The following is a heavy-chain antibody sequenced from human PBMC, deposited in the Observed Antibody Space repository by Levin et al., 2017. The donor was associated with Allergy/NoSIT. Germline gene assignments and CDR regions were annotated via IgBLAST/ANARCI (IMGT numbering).Heavy chain of an antibody. J-gene: IGHJ5*02. CDR1: GGSISSGGYS. Sequence: LRLSCAVSGGSISSGGYSWSWIRQPPGKGLEWIGYIYHSGSTYYNPSLKSRVTISVDRSKNQFSLKLSSVTAADTAVYYCARGEILTGFNWFDPWGQGTLVTVSS. D-gene: IGHD3-9*01. CDR3: ARGEILTGFNWFDP. CDR2: IYHSGST. V-gene: IGHV4-30-2*01.